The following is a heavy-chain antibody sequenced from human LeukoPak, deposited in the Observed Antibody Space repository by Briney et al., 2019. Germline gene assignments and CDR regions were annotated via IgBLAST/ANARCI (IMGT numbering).Heavy chain of an antibody. V-gene: IGHV1-8*03. CDR2: MNSNSGNT. CDR1: GYTFTSYD. D-gene: IGHD2-2*01. J-gene: IGHJ5*02. Sequence: ASVKVSCKASGYTFTSYDINWVRQATGQGLEWMGWMNSNSGNTGYAQKFQGRVTITRNTSISTAYMELSSLRSEDTAVYYCARALIEYQLLSGFDPWGQGTKVTVSS. CDR3: ARALIEYQLLSGFDP.